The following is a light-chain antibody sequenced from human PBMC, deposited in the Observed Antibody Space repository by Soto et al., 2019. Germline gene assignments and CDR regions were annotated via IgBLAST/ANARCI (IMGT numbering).Light chain of an antibody. CDR1: RSVLYDSNRRHH. V-gene: IGKV4-1*01. Sequence: DIVMTQSPDSLAVSLGETATINCKSSRSVLYDSNRRHHVAWYQHKPGQPPKLLIHWASSRESGVPDRFRGSGSGTDFTLTISSLQAEDVAVYYCQQYYVTPLTFGPGTKVDIK. CDR3: QQYYVTPLT. J-gene: IGKJ3*01. CDR2: WAS.